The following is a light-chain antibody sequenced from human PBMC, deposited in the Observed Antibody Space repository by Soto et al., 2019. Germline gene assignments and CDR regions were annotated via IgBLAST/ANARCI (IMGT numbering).Light chain of an antibody. CDR2: EVN. V-gene: IGLV2-14*03. CDR3: SSHTRSSLVV. CDR1: SSDVGNYNS. Sequence: QSALTQPASVSGSPGQSITISCTGSSSDVGNYNSVSWYQQHPGKAPKLMIYEVNNRPSGVSNRFSGSKSGNTASLTISGLQGEDEADYYCSSHTRSSLVVFGGGTKLTVL. J-gene: IGLJ2*01.